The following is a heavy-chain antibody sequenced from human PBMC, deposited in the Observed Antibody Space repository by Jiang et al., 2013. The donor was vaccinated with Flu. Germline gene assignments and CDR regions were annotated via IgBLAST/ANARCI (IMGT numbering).Heavy chain of an antibody. CDR1: GDSMRNYY. Sequence: VQLVESGPGLVKPSETLSLTCNVSGDSMRNYYWSWFRQSPGRGLEYIAYISYNGKTHYNHPFKSRVVVSIDMSHNQFALKLSSVTAADTAVYYCARRVHGSLWDFDYWGQGTVVSVSS. CDR3: ARRVHGSLWDFDY. CDR2: ISYNGKT. J-gene: IGHJ4*02. V-gene: IGHV4-59*08. D-gene: IGHD2-21*01.